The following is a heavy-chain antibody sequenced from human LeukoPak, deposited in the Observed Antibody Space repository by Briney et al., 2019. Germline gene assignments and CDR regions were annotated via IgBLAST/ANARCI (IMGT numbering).Heavy chain of an antibody. D-gene: IGHD6-13*01. J-gene: IGHJ4*02. CDR1: GGSFSGYY. Sequence: SETLSLTCAVYGGSFSGYYWSWIRQPPGKGLEWIGEINHSGSTNYNPSLKSRVTISVDTSKNQFSLKLSSVTAADTAVYYCARGTAAGKWGDFDYWGQGTLVTVSS. CDR2: INHSGST. V-gene: IGHV4-34*01. CDR3: ARGTAAGKWGDFDY.